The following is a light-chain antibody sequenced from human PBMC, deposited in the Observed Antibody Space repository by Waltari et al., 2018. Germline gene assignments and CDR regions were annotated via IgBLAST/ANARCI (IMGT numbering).Light chain of an antibody. V-gene: IGLV7-46*01. CDR3: SLSYSGAVV. CDR2: DTN. CDR1: TGAVTSGHY. Sequence: QAVVTQEPSLTVSPGGTVTLTCGSNTGAVTSGHYPYWFHQKPGQAPRTLIYDTNNKQAWTPSRFSGSLLGGKGALTLSGAQPEDEAEYYCSLSYSGAVVFGGGTKLTVL. J-gene: IGLJ2*01.